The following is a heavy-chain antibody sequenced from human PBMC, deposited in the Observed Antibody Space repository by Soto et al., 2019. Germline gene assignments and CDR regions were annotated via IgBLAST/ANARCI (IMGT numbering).Heavy chain of an antibody. CDR1: GGTFSSYA. V-gene: IGHV1-69*01. CDR3: ARDRSSIAAPPGWFDP. Sequence: QVQLVQSGAEVKKPGSSVKVSCKASGGTFSSYAISWVRQAPGQGLEWMGGIIPIFGTANYAQTFQGRVTITADESTSTAYLELSSLRSEDTAVYYCARDRSSIAAPPGWFDPWGQGTLVTVSS. D-gene: IGHD6-6*01. CDR2: IIPIFGTA. J-gene: IGHJ5*02.